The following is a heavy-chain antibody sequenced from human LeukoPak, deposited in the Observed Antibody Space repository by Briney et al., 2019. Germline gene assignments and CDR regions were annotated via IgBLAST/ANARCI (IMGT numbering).Heavy chain of an antibody. CDR2: ISGSGGST. CDR1: GFTFSGYA. CDR3: ANAGYCSSTSCGAFDI. Sequence: GGSLRLSCAASGFTFSGYAMSWVRQAPGKGLEWVSAISGSGGSTYYADSVKGRFTISRDNSKNTLYLQMNSLRAEDTAVYYCANAGYCSSTSCGAFDIWGQGTMVTVSS. J-gene: IGHJ3*02. D-gene: IGHD2-2*01. V-gene: IGHV3-23*01.